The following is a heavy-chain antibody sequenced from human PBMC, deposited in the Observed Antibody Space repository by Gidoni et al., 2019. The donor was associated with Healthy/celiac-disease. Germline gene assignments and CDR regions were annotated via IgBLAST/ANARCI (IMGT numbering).Heavy chain of an antibody. V-gene: IGHV3-23*01. CDR1: GFSFSSYA. D-gene: IGHD3-22*01. CDR2: ISGSGGST. Sequence: EVQLLESGGGLVQPGGSLRLSCAAPGFSFSSYAMSWVRQAPGKGLEWVSAISGSGGSTYYADSVKGRFTISRDDSKNTLYLQMNSLRAEDTAVYYCAKLSMIVVVITSYFDYWGQGTLVTVSS. J-gene: IGHJ4*02. CDR3: AKLSMIVVVITSYFDY.